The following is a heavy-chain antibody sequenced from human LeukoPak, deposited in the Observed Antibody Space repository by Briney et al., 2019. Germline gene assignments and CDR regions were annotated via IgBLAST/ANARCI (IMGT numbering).Heavy chain of an antibody. J-gene: IGHJ4*02. CDR3: ATSHDSSGSD. V-gene: IGHV3-7*01. Sequence: QTGGSLRLSCAASGFTFSSFWMSWVRQAPGKGLEWVANIKQDGSAKFYVDSVKGRFTISRDNAKNSLYLQMNSLRAEDTAVYYCATSHDSSGSDWGQGTLVTVSS. CDR2: IKQDGSAK. CDR1: GFTFSSFW. D-gene: IGHD3-22*01.